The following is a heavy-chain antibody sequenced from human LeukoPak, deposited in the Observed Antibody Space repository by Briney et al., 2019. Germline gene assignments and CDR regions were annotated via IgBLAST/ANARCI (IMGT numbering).Heavy chain of an antibody. Sequence: ASVKVSCKASGYTFTSYYMHWVRQAPGQGLEWMGIINPSGGSTSYAQKFQGRVTMTRDTSTSTVYMELSSLRSEDTAVYYCARGPRRGGRSGSHFDYWGQGTLVTVSS. CDR2: INPSGGST. V-gene: IGHV1-46*01. J-gene: IGHJ4*02. D-gene: IGHD1-26*01. CDR1: GYTFTSYY. CDR3: ARGPRRGGRSGSHFDY.